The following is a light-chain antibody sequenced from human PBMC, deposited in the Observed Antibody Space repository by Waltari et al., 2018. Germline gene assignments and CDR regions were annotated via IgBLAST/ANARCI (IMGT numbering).Light chain of an antibody. V-gene: IGKV3D-20*01. CDR1: GSIASNY. Sequence: EIVLTQSPATLSLSPGERATLSCGASGSIASNYFAWYQPRPGLPPRLLIHDTSMRATGIPDRFSGAGSGTDFTLTISRLEPEDFAVYYCQQYGGSPTFGQGTKVEIK. CDR2: DTS. CDR3: QQYGGSPT. J-gene: IGKJ1*01.